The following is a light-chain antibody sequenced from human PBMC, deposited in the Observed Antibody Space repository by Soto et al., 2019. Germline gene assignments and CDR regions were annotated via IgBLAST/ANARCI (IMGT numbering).Light chain of an antibody. Sequence: QSALTQPASVSGSPGQSITISCTGTSSDVAGYNYVSWYQQHPGKAPKLMIYDVSNRPSGVSNRFSGSKSGNTASLTISGLQAEDEADYYCSSYTISSTPIFGGGTKLTVL. J-gene: IGLJ2*01. CDR2: DVS. V-gene: IGLV2-14*01. CDR3: SSYTISSTPI. CDR1: SSDVAGYNY.